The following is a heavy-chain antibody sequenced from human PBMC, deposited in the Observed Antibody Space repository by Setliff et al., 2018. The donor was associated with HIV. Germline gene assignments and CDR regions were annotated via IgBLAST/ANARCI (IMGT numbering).Heavy chain of an antibody. J-gene: IGHJ4*02. D-gene: IGHD6-19*01. CDR3: TRDRPYSSGWYRLDY. Sequence: PGESLKISCTASGFTFGDYAMSWVRQAPGKGLEWVGFIRSKAYGGTTEYAASVKGRFTISRDDSKSIAYLQMNSLKTEDTAVYYCTRDRPYSSGWYRLDYWGQGTLVTVSS. V-gene: IGHV3-49*04. CDR1: GFTFGDYA. CDR2: IRSKAYGGTT.